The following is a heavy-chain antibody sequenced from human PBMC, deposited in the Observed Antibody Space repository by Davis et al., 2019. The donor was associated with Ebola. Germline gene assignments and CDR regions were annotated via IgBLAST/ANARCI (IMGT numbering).Heavy chain of an antibody. CDR3: ARGQGYSSSSEIDY. V-gene: IGHV4-59*11. CDR2: IYYSGST. D-gene: IGHD6-6*01. J-gene: IGHJ4*01. CDR1: GGSISSHY. Sequence: PSETLSLTCTVSGGSISSHYWSWIRQPPGKGLEWIGYIYYSGSTNYNPSLKSRVPISVDTSKNQFSLKLSSVTAADTAVYYCARGQGYSSSSEIDYWGQGTLVTVSS.